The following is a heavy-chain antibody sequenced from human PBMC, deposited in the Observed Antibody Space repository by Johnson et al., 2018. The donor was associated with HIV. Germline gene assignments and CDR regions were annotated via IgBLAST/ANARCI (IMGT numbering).Heavy chain of an antibody. Sequence: QVQLVESGGGVVQPGRSLRLSCAASGFTFSSYAMHWVRQAPGKGLEWVAVISYDGKNKDYADPVQGRFTLSRDNSKNTLYLQLSSLRTEDTAVFYCARGGVVHDAFDMWGQGTMVTVSS. CDR3: ARGGVVHDAFDM. D-gene: IGHD2-2*01. V-gene: IGHV3-30*04. J-gene: IGHJ3*02. CDR2: ISYDGKNK. CDR1: GFTFSSYA.